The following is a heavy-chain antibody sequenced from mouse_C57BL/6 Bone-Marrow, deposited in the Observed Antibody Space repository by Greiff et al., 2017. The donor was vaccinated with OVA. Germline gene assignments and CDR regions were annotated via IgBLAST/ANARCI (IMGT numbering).Heavy chain of an antibody. CDR2: FYPGSGSI. J-gene: IGHJ2*01. D-gene: IGHD4-1*02. CDR3: ARHEDAQLGRGGYFDY. CDR1: GYTFTEYT. Sequence: QVQLQQSGAELVKPGASVKLSCKASGYTFTEYTIHWVKQRSGQGLEWIGWFYPGSGSIKYNEKFKDKATLTADKSSSTVYMELSRLTSEDSAVYFCARHEDAQLGRGGYFDYWGQGTTLTVSS. V-gene: IGHV1-62-2*01.